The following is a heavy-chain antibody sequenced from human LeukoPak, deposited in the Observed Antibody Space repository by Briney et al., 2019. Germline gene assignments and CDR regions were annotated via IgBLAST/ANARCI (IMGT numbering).Heavy chain of an antibody. CDR1: GGSISSSSYY. CDR3: ARCPLLWFGHMVTAIHYFDY. CDR2: IYYSGST. D-gene: IGHD2-21*02. J-gene: IGHJ4*02. Sequence: SETLSLTCTVSGGSISSSSYYWGWIRQPPGKGLEWIGSIYYSGSTYYNPSLKSRVTISVDTSKNQFSLKLSSVTAADTAVYYCARCPLLWFGHMVTAIHYFDYWGQGTLVTVSS. V-gene: IGHV4-39*01.